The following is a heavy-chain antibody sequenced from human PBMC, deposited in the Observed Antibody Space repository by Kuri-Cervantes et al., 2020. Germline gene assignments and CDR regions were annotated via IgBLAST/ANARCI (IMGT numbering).Heavy chain of an antibody. J-gene: IGHJ4*02. V-gene: IGHV3-11*01. CDR3: ARVSGYDSVDY. Sequence: GESLKISCAASGFTFSSYWMSWIRQAPGKGLEWVSYISSSGSTIYYADSVKGRFTISRDNAKNSLYLQMNSLRAEDTAVYYCARVSGYDSVDYWGQGTLVTVSS. CDR1: GFTFSSYW. D-gene: IGHD5-12*01. CDR2: ISSSGSTI.